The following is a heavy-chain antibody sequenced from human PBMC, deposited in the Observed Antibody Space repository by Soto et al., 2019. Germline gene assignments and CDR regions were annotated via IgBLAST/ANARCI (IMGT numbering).Heavy chain of an antibody. V-gene: IGHV3-9*01. D-gene: IGHD2-15*01. CDR1: GFTFDDYA. CDR2: ISWNSGSI. Sequence: GGSLRLSCAASGFTFDDYAMHWVRQAPGKGLEWVSGISWNSGSIGYADSVKGRFTISRDNAKNSLYLQMNSLRAEDTALYYCAKVLGGSYENWGQGTLVTVSS. J-gene: IGHJ4*02. CDR3: AKVLGGSYEN.